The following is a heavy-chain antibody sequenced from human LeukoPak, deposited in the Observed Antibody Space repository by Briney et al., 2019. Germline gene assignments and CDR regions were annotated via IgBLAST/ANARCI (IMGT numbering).Heavy chain of an antibody. Sequence: SVKVSCKASGGTFNSYAISWVRQAPGQGLEWMGRIIPIFGTANYAQKFQGRVTITTDESTSTAYMELSSLRSEDTAVYYCASRGYSYGSPGYFDYWGQGTLVTVSS. CDR1: GGTFNSYA. CDR3: ASRGYSYGSPGYFDY. D-gene: IGHD5-18*01. V-gene: IGHV1-69*05. J-gene: IGHJ4*02. CDR2: IIPIFGTA.